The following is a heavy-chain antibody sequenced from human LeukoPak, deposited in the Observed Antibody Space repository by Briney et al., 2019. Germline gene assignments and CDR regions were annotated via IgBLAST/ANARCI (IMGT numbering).Heavy chain of an antibody. V-gene: IGHV3-23*01. CDR3: AKGVSGWPYYFDY. D-gene: IGHD6-19*01. Sequence: GGSLRLSCAASGFTFSTYAMSWVRQTPTKGLEWVSAIGDDGATTYYADSVKGRFTISRDNSKNTLYLQMNSLRAEDTAVYYCAKGVSGWPYYFDYRGRGTLVTVSS. J-gene: IGHJ4*02. CDR2: IGDDGATT. CDR1: GFTFSTYA.